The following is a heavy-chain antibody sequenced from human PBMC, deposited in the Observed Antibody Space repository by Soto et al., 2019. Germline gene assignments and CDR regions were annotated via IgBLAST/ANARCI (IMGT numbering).Heavy chain of an antibody. CDR1: GFTFSSYG. CDR2: ISYDGGNE. V-gene: IGHV3-30*18. D-gene: IGHD1-26*01. CDR3: AKDRYSGTYPTDFDS. Sequence: WWSLRLSCAGSGFTFSSYGIHWFRQAPGKGLEWVALISYDGGNEKYTESVKDRFTISRDDSHNVAYLQMSSLRTEDTAMYYCAKDRYSGTYPTDFDSWGQGSLVTVSS. J-gene: IGHJ4*02.